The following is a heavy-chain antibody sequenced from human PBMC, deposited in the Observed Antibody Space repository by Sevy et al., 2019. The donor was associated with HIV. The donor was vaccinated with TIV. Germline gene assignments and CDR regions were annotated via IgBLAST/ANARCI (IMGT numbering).Heavy chain of an antibody. CDR1: GFTFSNAW. J-gene: IGHJ6*02. V-gene: IGHV3-15*01. Sequence: LGGSLRLSCAASGFTFSNAWMSWVRQAPGKGLEWVGRIKSKTDGGTTDYAAPVKGRFTISRDDSKNTLYLQMNSLKTEDTAVYYCTTLGITMVQGYYYYGMDVWGQGTTVTVSS. CDR2: IKSKTDGGTT. D-gene: IGHD3-10*01. CDR3: TTLGITMVQGYYYYGMDV.